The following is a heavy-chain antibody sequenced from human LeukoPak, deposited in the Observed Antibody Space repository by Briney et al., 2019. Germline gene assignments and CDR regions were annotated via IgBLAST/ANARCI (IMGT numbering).Heavy chain of an antibody. V-gene: IGHV3-15*01. D-gene: IGHD2-15*01. Sequence: GGSLRLSCTVSGFTFGDYAMSWVRQAPGKGLEWVGRIKSKSDGGTTDDAAPVKGRFTISRDDSRNTLYLQMNSLKTEDTAVYYCTTDSGLKFDYWGQGTLVTVSS. J-gene: IGHJ4*02. CDR3: TTDSGLKFDY. CDR2: IKSKSDGGTT. CDR1: GFTFGDYA.